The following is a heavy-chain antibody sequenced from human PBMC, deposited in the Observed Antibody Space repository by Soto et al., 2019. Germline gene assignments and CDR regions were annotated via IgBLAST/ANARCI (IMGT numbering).Heavy chain of an antibody. J-gene: IGHJ6*02. D-gene: IGHD2-15*01. Sequence: QVQLVESGGGVVQPGRSLRLSCAASGFTFSNYATHWVRQAPGKGLECVAVISYNGGNRFYRDYVKGRFTISRDNSKNTVPLQIDSLRYEDAAVYYCARGDREDTAVVIGVRPGEYGVDVWGQGTTVTVSS. CDR2: ISYNGGNR. CDR1: GFTFSNYA. V-gene: IGHV3-30*04. CDR3: ARGDREDTAVVIGVRPGEYGVDV.